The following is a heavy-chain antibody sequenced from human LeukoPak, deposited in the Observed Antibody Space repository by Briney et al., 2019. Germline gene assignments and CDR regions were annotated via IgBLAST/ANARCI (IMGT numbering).Heavy chain of an antibody. V-gene: IGHV4-59*12. CDR3: ARRTARALDY. CDR2: IYYSGST. Sequence: PSETLSLTCTVSGGSITNYYWSWIRQPPGKGLEWIGYIYYSGSTNYNPSLKSRVTMSVDTSKNQFSLKLSSVTAADTAVYYCARRTARALDYWGQGTLVTVSS. D-gene: IGHD6-25*01. J-gene: IGHJ4*02. CDR1: GGSITNYY.